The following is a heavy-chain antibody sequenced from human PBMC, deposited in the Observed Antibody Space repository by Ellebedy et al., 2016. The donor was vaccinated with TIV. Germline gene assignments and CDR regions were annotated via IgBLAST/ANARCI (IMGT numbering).Heavy chain of an antibody. J-gene: IGHJ4*02. Sequence: GGSLRLSCAASGFTFSRYWMSWVRQAPGKGLEWVANINQEGSEKYYVDSVKGRFTISRDNAKNSLYLQMNSLRAEDTAVYYCARAPDGSGSFYYFDYWGQGTLVTVSS. CDR3: ARAPDGSGSFYYFDY. CDR1: GFTFSRYW. V-gene: IGHV3-7*01. CDR2: INQEGSEK. D-gene: IGHD3-10*01.